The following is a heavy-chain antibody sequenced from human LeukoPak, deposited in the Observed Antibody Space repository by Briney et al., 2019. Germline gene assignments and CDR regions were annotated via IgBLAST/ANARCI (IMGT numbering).Heavy chain of an antibody. D-gene: IGHD1-26*01. CDR3: ARGYSGSYWVNYYYYSYMDV. CDR1: GYTFTSYD. J-gene: IGHJ6*03. Sequence: GASVKVSCKASGYTFTSYDINGVRPATGQGLEWMGRMNPNRGNTGYAEKFQGRVTMTRTTSITTAYMQLSSRRCEDTAVYYCARGYSGSYWVNYYYYSYMDVWGKGTTVTVSS. V-gene: IGHV1-8*01. CDR2: MNPNRGNT.